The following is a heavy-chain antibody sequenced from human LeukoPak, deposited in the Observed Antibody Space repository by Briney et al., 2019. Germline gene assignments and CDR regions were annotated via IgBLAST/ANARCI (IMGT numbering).Heavy chain of an antibody. CDR1: RFTFSDHY. Sequence: PGGSLRLSCAASRFTFSDHYMDWVRQAPGKGLEWVARIRTRGKGYTTQYAPCVRDRFSISRDDSTNSVYLQMNSLKTEDTAVYFCARVGDYYDTRGFSSDAFDIWGLGTMVTVAS. J-gene: IGHJ3*02. CDR2: IRTRGKGYTT. D-gene: IGHD3-22*01. CDR3: ARVGDYYDTRGFSSDAFDI. V-gene: IGHV3-72*01.